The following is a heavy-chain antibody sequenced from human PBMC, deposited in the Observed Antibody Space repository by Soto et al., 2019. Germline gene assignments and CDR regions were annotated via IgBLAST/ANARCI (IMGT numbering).Heavy chain of an antibody. Sequence: SETLSLTCTVSGGSISSYYWSWIRQPAGKGLEWIGRIYTSGSTNYNPSLKSRVTMSVDTSKNQFSLKLSSVTAADTAVYYCARENDFWSGYYTGYYYYYGMDAWGQGTTVTVSS. D-gene: IGHD3-3*01. V-gene: IGHV4-4*07. CDR1: GGSISSYY. CDR3: ARENDFWSGYYTGYYYYYGMDA. CDR2: IYTSGST. J-gene: IGHJ6*02.